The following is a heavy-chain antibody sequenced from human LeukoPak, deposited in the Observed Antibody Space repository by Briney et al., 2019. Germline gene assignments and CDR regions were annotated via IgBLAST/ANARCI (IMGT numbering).Heavy chain of an antibody. V-gene: IGHV1-46*01. J-gene: IGHJ5*02. CDR3: ARSHSSWYCFDP. D-gene: IGHD6-13*01. CDR2: IDPRGGST. CDR1: GYTFTNYY. Sequence: GASVKVSCKASGYTFTNYYMHWVRQAPGQGLEWRGVIDPRGGSTTYAQKVQGRFTMTRDTSTSTVYMELRSLNSEDTAVYYCARSHSSWYCFDPWGQGTLVTVSS.